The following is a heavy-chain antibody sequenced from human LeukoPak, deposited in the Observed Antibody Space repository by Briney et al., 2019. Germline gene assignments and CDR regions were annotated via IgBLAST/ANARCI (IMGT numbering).Heavy chain of an antibody. CDR2: MNSDGSDI. Sequence: HPGGSLRLSCAASGFIFNDFWMHWVRQAPGKGLVWVSRMNSDGSDISYADFVKGRFIISRDNAKNTLYLQMNSLRVEDTAVYYCVRDGPYSNGLDFGSWGQGTLVTVSS. V-gene: IGHV3-74*01. J-gene: IGHJ4*02. CDR1: GFIFNDFW. D-gene: IGHD5-18*01. CDR3: VRDGPYSNGLDFGS.